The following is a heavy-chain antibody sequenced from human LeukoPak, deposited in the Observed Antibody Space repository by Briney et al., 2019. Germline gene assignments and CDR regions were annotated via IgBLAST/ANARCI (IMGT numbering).Heavy chain of an antibody. V-gene: IGHV3-20*04. J-gene: IGHJ4*02. CDR3: ARDLDSSGLELG. D-gene: IGHD3-22*01. Sequence: SGGSLRLSCAATGFTFDGYGMRWVRQPPGEGLEWVSGIHWKDGTTGYADSVKGRFTISRDNSKNTLYLQMNSLRAEDTAVYYCARDLDSSGLELGGGQGTLVTVSS. CDR2: IHWKDGTT. CDR1: GFTFDGYG.